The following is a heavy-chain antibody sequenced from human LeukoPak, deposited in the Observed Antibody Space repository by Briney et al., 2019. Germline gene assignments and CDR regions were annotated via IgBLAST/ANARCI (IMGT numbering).Heavy chain of an antibody. J-gene: IGHJ4*02. D-gene: IGHD2/OR15-2a*01. Sequence: PGGSLRLSCAASGITFSSYGMHWVRQAPGKGLEWVAVISYDGSNKYYADSVKGRFTISRDNSKNTLYLQMNSLRAEDTAVYYCAKGSMKGYWGQGTLVTVSS. CDR2: ISYDGSNK. CDR1: GITFSSYG. CDR3: AKGSMKGY. V-gene: IGHV3-30*18.